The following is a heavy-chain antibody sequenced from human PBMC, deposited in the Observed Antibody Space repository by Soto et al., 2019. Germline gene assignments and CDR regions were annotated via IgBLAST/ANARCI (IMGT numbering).Heavy chain of an antibody. CDR1: GGSMRNVY. D-gene: IGHD2-15*01. CDR2: IFHSGNA. CDR3: ARAHAPTLPFDY. Sequence: SETLSLTCTVSGGSMRNVYWGWIRQPPGKRLEWIGFIFHSGNAKYNPSLKSRVTISIDTSKSQFSLSRDSVTAADTAVYFCARAHAPTLPFDYWGLGTLVTVSS. V-gene: IGHV4-59*01. J-gene: IGHJ4*01.